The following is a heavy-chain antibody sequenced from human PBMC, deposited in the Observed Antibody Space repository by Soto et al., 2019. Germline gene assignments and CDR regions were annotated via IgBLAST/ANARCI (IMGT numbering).Heavy chain of an antibody. CDR3: ARIFVWVPPSGYFDF. J-gene: IGHJ4*02. D-gene: IGHD3-16*01. CDR2: IKEDGSQK. V-gene: IGHV3-7*01. Sequence: ETLSLTCAVSGGSISSGGYSWSWIRQPPGKGLECVATIKEDGSQKFYEESVEGRFTISRDNARNSLYLQMNSLRAEDTAVYYCARIFVWVPPSGYFDFWGRGALVTVSS. CDR1: GGSISSGGYS.